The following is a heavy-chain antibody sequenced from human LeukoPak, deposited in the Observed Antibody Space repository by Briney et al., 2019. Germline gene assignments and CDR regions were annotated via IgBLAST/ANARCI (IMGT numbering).Heavy chain of an antibody. J-gene: IGHJ4*02. CDR2: IYYSGST. Sequence: SETLSLTCTVSGGSISSSSYYWGWIRQPPGKGLEWIGSIYYSGSTYYNPSLKSRVTISVDTSKNQFSLKLSSVTAADTAVYYCARPYGSGNGYFDYWGQGTLVTVSS. V-gene: IGHV4-39*01. D-gene: IGHD3-10*01. CDR3: ARPYGSGNGYFDY. CDR1: GGSISSSSYY.